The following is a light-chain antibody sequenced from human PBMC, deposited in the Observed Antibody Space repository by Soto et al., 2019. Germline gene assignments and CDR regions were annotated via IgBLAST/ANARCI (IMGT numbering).Light chain of an antibody. CDR3: QQYNNWPRT. CDR2: VAS. Sequence: EVVMTQSPVTLSLSPGERATLSCRASQSVSSNLAWYQQKPGQAPRLLIYVASTRATGIPARFSGSGSGTEFTLTISSLQSEDFAVYYCQQYNNWPRTFGQGTKVDIK. CDR1: QSVSSN. V-gene: IGKV3-15*01. J-gene: IGKJ1*01.